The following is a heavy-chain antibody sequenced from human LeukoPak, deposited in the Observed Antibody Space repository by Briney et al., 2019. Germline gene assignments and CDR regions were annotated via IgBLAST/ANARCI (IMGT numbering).Heavy chain of an antibody. CDR2: VSGGSDYI. CDR3: AKDRTPDGFYSIDY. J-gene: IGHJ4*02. Sequence: GGSLRLSCAASGFSFSSYSINWVRQAPGKGLEWVSSVSGGSDYIYYADSVKGRFTISRDNDRNTLYLQMTTLRAEDTAIYFCAKDRTPDGFYSIDYWGQGVLVTVSS. D-gene: IGHD2-15*01. CDR1: GFSFSSYS. V-gene: IGHV3-21*04.